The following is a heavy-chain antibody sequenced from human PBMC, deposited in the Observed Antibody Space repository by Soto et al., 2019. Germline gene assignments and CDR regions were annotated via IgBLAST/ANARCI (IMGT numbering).Heavy chain of an antibody. J-gene: IGHJ5*02. Sequence: GESLKISCKGSGYSFTSYWISWVRQMPGKGLEWMGRIDPSDSYTNYSPSFQGHVTISADKSISTAYLQWSSLKASDTAMYYCARHALRDIVVVPAARSWFDPWGQGTLVTVSS. CDR2: IDPSDSYT. V-gene: IGHV5-10-1*01. CDR1: GYSFTSYW. CDR3: ARHALRDIVVVPAARSWFDP. D-gene: IGHD2-2*01.